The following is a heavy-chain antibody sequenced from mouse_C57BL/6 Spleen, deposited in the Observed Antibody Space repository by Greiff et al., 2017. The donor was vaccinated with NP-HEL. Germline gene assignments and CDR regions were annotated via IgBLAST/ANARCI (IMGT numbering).Heavy chain of an antibody. CDR3: ARVDLPNYGGYFDY. V-gene: IGHV1-64*01. CDR2: IHPNSGST. CDR1: GYTFTSYW. Sequence: VQLQQPGAELVKPGASVQLSCKASGYTFTSYWMHWVKQRPGQGLEWIGMIHPNSGSTNYNEKFKGKATLTADKFSSTAYMELRSLTSEDSAVYFCARVDLPNYGGYFDYWGQGTTLTVSS. J-gene: IGHJ2*01. D-gene: IGHD1-1*01.